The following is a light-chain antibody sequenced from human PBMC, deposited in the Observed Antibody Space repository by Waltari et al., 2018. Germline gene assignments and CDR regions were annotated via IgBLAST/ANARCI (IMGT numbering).Light chain of an antibody. J-gene: IGKJ4*01. CDR2: GAS. CDR3: EQSYSTPLT. Sequence: DIQMTQSPSSLSASVGDRVTITCRPSQTISTSLNWYQQKPGKTPKLLIYGASNLQSGVPSRFSGSGSVTDFTLTISSLQPEDSATYYCEQSYSTPLTFGGGTKVEIK. V-gene: IGKV1-39*01. CDR1: QTISTS.